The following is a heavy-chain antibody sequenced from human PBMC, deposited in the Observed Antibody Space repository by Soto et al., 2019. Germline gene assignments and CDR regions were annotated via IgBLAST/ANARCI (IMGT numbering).Heavy chain of an antibody. Sequence: SETLSLTFTVSGGSVTSGSYYWSWIRQPPGKGLEWIGYIYNSGSTNYNPSLRGRVTISVDTSKNQFSLKLSSLTAADPAVYYSPSEYQDPITRSSYQWLEPWGQETLV. V-gene: IGHV4-61*01. CDR3: PSEYQDPITRSSYQWLEP. J-gene: IGHJ5*02. CDR2: IYNSGST. CDR1: GGSVTSGSYY. D-gene: IGHD3-16*01.